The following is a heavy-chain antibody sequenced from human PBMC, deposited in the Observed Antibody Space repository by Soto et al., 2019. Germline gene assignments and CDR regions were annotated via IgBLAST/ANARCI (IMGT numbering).Heavy chain of an antibody. CDR1: GYTFTSYG. J-gene: IGHJ5*02. Sequence: ASVKVSCKASGYTFTSYGISWVRQAPGQGLEWMGWISAYNGNTNYAQKLQGRVTMTTDTSTSTAYMELRSLRSDDTAVYYCARSGRIFGVVIAYNWFDPWGQGTLVTVS. V-gene: IGHV1-18*01. D-gene: IGHD3-3*02. CDR2: ISAYNGNT. CDR3: ARSGRIFGVVIAYNWFDP.